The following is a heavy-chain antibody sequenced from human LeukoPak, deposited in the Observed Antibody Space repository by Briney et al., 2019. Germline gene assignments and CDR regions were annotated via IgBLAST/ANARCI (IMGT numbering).Heavy chain of an antibody. CDR3: VRGSYRLSLFYDY. D-gene: IGHD3-16*02. CDR2: IYYSGST. V-gene: IGHV4-30-4*01. CDR1: GGSISSGDYY. J-gene: IGHJ4*02. Sequence: SQTLSLTCTVSGGSISSGDYYWSWIRQPPGKGREWIGYIYYSGSTYYHPSLKSRVTISVDTSKNQFSLNLSSVTAADTAVYYCVRGSYRLSLFYDYWGQGTLVTVSS.